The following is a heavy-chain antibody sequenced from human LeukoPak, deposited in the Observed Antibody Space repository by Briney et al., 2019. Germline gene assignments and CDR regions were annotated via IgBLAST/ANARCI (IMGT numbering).Heavy chain of an antibody. D-gene: IGHD3-3*01. CDR1: GFTFSTYS. J-gene: IGHJ6*02. CDR3: AKSVAIYFYYGLDV. V-gene: IGHV3-21*04. CDR2: ISSNNRYI. Sequence: GGSLRLSCAASGFTFSTYSMNWVRQAPGKGLEWVSSISSNNRYIYYADSVRGRFTISRDNSKNTLFLQMNSLRAEDTAPYYCAKSVAIYFYYGLDVWGQGTTVTVSS.